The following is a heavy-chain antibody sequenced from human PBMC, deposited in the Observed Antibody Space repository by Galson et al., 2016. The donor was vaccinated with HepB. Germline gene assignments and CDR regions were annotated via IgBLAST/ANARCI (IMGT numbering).Heavy chain of an antibody. V-gene: IGHV4-34*01. CDR1: GGSFSGYH. D-gene: IGHD6-19*01. CDR2: SNHSGST. Sequence: ETLSLTCAVYGGSFSGYHWSWIRQPPGKGLEWIGESNHSGSTNYNPSLKSRVTMPVDTAKNQFSLKLRSVTATDTAVYFCARGQTGSGGYWFDPWGQGTLVTVSS. J-gene: IGHJ5*02. CDR3: ARGQTGSGGYWFDP.